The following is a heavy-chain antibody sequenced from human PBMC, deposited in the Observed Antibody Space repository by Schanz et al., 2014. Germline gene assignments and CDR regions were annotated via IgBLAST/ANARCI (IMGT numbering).Heavy chain of an antibody. V-gene: IGHV3-23*01. Sequence: EGQLLESGGGLIQPGGSLRLSCAASGFTFSSYAMSWVRQAPGKGLEWVSTISASGGSTYYADSVKGRFTISRDNSKNILYLQMNSRRAEDTAVYYCAKARRKSNCSGGRCFHYSYYGMDVWGQGTTVTVSS. CDR2: ISASGGST. J-gene: IGHJ6*02. CDR3: AKARRKSNCSGGRCFHYSYYGMDV. D-gene: IGHD2-15*01. CDR1: GFTFSSYA.